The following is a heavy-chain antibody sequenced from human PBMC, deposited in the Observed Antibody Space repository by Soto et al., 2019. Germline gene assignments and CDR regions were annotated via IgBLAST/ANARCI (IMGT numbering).Heavy chain of an antibody. V-gene: IGHV1-69*01. J-gene: IGHJ6*02. CDR1: GGTFSSYA. CDR3: ATTSKTYTIVGVVSPYYYYGMDV. D-gene: IGHD3-3*01. CDR2: IIPIFGTA. Sequence: QVQLVQSGAEVKKPGSSVKVSCKASGGTFSSYAISWVRQAPGQGLEWLGGIIPIFGTANYAQKFQGRVTITADESTSTAYMELSSLRSEDTAVYYCATTSKTYTIVGVVSPYYYYGMDVWGQGTTVTVSS.